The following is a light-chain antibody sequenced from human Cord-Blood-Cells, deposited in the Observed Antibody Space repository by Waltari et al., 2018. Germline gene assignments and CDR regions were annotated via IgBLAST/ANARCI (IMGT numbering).Light chain of an antibody. J-gene: IGLJ3*02. V-gene: IGLV6-57*01. CDR3: QSYDSSINWV. CDR1: SGRIASNY. CDR2: EDN. Sequence: NFMLTQPHSVSESPGKTVTISCTRSSGRIASNYVQWYQQRPGSSPTTVIYEDNQRPSGVPDRFSGSIDSSSNSASLTISGLKTEDEADYYCQSYDSSINWVFGGGTKLTVL.